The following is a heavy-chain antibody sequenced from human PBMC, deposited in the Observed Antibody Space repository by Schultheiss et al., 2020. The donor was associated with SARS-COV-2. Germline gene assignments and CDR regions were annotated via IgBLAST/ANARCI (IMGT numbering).Heavy chain of an antibody. CDR2: IYYSGST. CDR3: ARTYYYGMDP. CDR1: GGSFSGYY. J-gene: IGHJ6*02. Sequence: SETLSLTCAVYGGSFSGYYWSWIRQPPGKGLEWIGYIYYSGSTNYNPSLKSRVTISVDTSKNQFSLKLSSVTAADTAVYYCARTYYYGMDPWGQGTTVTVSS. V-gene: IGHV4-59*01.